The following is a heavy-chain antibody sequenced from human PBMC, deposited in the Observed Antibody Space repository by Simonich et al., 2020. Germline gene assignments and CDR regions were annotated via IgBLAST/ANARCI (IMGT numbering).Heavy chain of an antibody. Sequence: QVQLQESGPGLVKPSETLSLTCTVSGGSISRYYWSWIRQPPGKGLEWIGYIYYSGSTNYDPSRKSRVTISVDTSKNQFSLKLSSVTAADTAVYYCARGISSGWYWYFDLWGRGTLVTVSS. CDR2: IYYSGST. V-gene: IGHV4-59*01. CDR1: GGSISRYY. CDR3: ARGISSGWYWYFDL. J-gene: IGHJ2*01. D-gene: IGHD6-19*01.